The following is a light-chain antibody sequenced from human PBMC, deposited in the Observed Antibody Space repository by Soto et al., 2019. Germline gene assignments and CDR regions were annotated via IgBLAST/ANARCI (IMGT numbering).Light chain of an antibody. Sequence: EIVLTQSPGTLSLSPGERATLSCRASQSVSSSYLAWYQQKPGQAPRLLIYGASSRATGIPDRFSGSGSGTTFTLTISSLEPEDFAVYYCKHYGTSSYTFGQGPKLEIK. CDR3: KHYGTSSYT. CDR1: QSVSSSY. J-gene: IGKJ2*01. V-gene: IGKV3-20*01. CDR2: GAS.